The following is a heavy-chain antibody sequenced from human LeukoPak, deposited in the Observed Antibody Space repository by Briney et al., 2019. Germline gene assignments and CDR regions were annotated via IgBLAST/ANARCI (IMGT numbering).Heavy chain of an antibody. J-gene: IGHJ6*02. CDR1: GFTVSSNY. V-gene: IGHV3-66*01. CDR2: IYSGGST. Sequence: GGSLRLSCAASGFTVSSNYMSWVRQAPGKGLEWVSVIYSGGSTYYADSVKGRFTISRDNSKNTLYLQMNSLRAEDTAVYYCARSPDYDSSGYYYYYGMDVWGQGTTVTVSS. CDR3: ARSPDYDSSGYYYYYGMDV. D-gene: IGHD3-22*01.